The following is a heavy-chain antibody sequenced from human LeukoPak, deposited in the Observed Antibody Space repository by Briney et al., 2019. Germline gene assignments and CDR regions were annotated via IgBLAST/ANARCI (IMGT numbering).Heavy chain of an antibody. V-gene: IGHV1-69*01. D-gene: IGHD3-22*01. CDR1: GGTFSSYA. J-gene: IGHJ3*02. Sequence: SVKVSCKASGGTFSSYAISWVRQAPGQGLEWMGGIIPIFGTANYAQKFQGRVTITADESTSTPYMELSSLRSEDTAVYYCARGTSSGYYYAFDIWGQGTMVTVSS. CDR3: ARGTSSGYYYAFDI. CDR2: IIPIFGTA.